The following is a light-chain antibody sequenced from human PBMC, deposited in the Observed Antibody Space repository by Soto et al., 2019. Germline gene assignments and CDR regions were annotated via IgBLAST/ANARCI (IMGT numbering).Light chain of an antibody. Sequence: IQRTQSPSSLASAVGDRVTITCRASQSVTSFLNWYQQKPGEAPRLLIYLASSLQSGVPSRFSGSGSGTDFTLTISSLQPEDFGTYYCQQSSTFPSSTFGPGTKVDIK. CDR1: QSVTSF. CDR2: LAS. V-gene: IGKV1-39*01. CDR3: QQSSTFPSST. J-gene: IGKJ3*01.